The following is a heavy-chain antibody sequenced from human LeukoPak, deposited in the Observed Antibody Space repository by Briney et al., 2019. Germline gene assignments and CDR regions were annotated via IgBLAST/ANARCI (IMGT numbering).Heavy chain of an antibody. CDR2: FDPEDGET. CDR3: ATDRAARLFDY. D-gene: IGHD6-19*01. Sequence: ASVKVSCKASGYTFTSYGISWVRQAPGKGLEWMGGFDPEDGETFYAQKFQGRVNMTQDTSTDTAYMERSSLRSEDTAVYDCATDRAARLFDYWGQGTLVTVSS. CDR1: GYTFTSYG. V-gene: IGHV1-24*01. J-gene: IGHJ4*02.